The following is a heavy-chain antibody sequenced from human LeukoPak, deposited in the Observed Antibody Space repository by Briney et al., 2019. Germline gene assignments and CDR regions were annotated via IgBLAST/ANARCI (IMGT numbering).Heavy chain of an antibody. V-gene: IGHV4-39*01. J-gene: IGHJ4*02. Sequence: SETLSLTCTVSGVSISSSDSYWGWIRQPPGKGLEWIGSIYYSGNTYYNASLKSQVSISIDTSKNQFSLRLTSVTAADTAVYYCARILDSAWGELGYWGQGTLVTVSS. CDR1: GVSISSSDSY. CDR3: ARILDSAWGELGY. CDR2: IYYSGNT. D-gene: IGHD6-19*01.